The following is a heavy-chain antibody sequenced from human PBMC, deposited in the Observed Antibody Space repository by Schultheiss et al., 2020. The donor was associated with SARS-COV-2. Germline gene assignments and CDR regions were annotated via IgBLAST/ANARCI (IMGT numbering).Heavy chain of an antibody. CDR2: ISSSGSTI. V-gene: IGHV3-48*03. D-gene: IGHD4-17*01. Sequence: GGSLRLSCAASGFTFSSYEMNWVRQAPGKGLEWVSYISSSGSTIYYADSVKGRFTISRDNAKNSLYLQMNSLRAEDTAVYYCARDLYPYDYGDYGWYFDLWGRGTLVTVSS. CDR1: GFTFSSYE. CDR3: ARDLYPYDYGDYGWYFDL. J-gene: IGHJ2*01.